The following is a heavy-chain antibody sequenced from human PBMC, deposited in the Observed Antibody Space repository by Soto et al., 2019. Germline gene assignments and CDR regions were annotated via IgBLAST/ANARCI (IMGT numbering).Heavy chain of an antibody. CDR1: GYTFTGHY. CDR2: IGPESGAT. V-gene: IGHV1-2*02. CDR3: GRGRTGQIVVFY. D-gene: IGHD1-1*01. J-gene: IGHJ4*02. Sequence: ASVKVSCKASGYTFTGHYIHWVRQAPEQGPEWMGEIGPESGATRYAQKFQGRVTMTRDMSITTVYMELNNLSPDDTAVYYCGRGRTGQIVVFYWGQGTPVTVSS.